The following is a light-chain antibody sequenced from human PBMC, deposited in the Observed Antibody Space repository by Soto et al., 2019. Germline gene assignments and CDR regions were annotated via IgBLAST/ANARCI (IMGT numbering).Light chain of an antibody. Sequence: DIQMTQSPSTLSASVGDRVTITCRASQYIHNYLAWYQQKPGEAPKLLFYEAANLESGVPSRFSGSGTGTEFTLTISSLQPDDFATYYCQQSNNYPWTFGQGTRVEL. V-gene: IGKV1-5*03. CDR3: QQSNNYPWT. CDR1: QYIHNY. CDR2: EAA. J-gene: IGKJ1*01.